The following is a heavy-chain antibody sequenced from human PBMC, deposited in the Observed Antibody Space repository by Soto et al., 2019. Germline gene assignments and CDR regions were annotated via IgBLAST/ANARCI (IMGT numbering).Heavy chain of an antibody. D-gene: IGHD2-15*01. CDR2: TYYRSKWYN. J-gene: IGHJ6*02. CDR3: AKEGILPLAKLRYYGMDV. Sequence: SQTLSLTCAISGDSVSSNSAAWNWIRQSPSRGLEWLGRTYYRSKWYNDYAVSVKSRITINPDTSKNQFSLQLNSVTPEDTALYYCAKEGILPLAKLRYYGMDVWGQGTTVTVSS. V-gene: IGHV6-1*01. CDR1: GDSVSSNSAA.